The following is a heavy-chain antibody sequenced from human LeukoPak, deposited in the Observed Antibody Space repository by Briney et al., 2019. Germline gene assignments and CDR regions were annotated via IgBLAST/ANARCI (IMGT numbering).Heavy chain of an antibody. CDR1: GFTFSNAW. J-gene: IGHJ4*02. CDR3: ARGGSYVHY. V-gene: IGHV3-48*04. Sequence: PGGSLRLSCAASGFTFSNAWMNWVRQAPGKGLEWVSYINSGGSAIYYADSVKGRFTISRDNAKNSLYLQMNSLRADDTAVYYCARGGSYVHYWGQGTLVTVSS. CDR2: INSGGSAI. D-gene: IGHD1-26*01.